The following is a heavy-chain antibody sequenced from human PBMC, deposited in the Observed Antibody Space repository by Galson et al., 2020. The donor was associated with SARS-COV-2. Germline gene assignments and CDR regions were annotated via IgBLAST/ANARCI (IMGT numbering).Heavy chain of an antibody. V-gene: IGHV3-74*01. D-gene: IGHD3-22*01. J-gene: IGHJ3*02. CDR3: AREKFYYDSSSYDI. Sequence: GGSLRLSCAASGFTFSSYWMHWVRQAPGKGLVWVSRIYSEGSSTSYADSVKGRFTISGDNAKNTLYLQMNSLRAEDTAVYYCAREKFYYDSSSYDIWGQGTMVTVSS. CDR2: IYSEGSST. CDR1: GFTFSSYW.